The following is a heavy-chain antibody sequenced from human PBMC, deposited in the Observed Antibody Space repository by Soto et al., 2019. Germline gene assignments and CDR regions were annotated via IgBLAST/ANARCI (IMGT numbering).Heavy chain of an antibody. CDR2: IYYSGST. D-gene: IGHD5-12*01. CDR3: ARDRRDGYNPDYYYGMDV. Sequence: SETLSLTCTVSGGSISSGGYYWSWIRQHPGKGLEWIGYIYYSGSTHYNPSLKSRVTISVNTSKNQFSLKLSSVTAAATAVYYCARDRRDGYNPDYYYGMDVWGQGTTVTVSS. J-gene: IGHJ6*02. CDR1: GGSISSGGYY. V-gene: IGHV4-31*03.